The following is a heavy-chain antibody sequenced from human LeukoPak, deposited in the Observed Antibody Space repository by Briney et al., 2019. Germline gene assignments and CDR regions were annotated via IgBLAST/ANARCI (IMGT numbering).Heavy chain of an antibody. Sequence: GGSLRLSCAASGFPFSSYAMSWVRQAPGKGLEWVSTLNSNVGTTYYADSVNGRFTISRDNSKNTLYLQMNSLSAEDTAVYYCARDPTLRYCSGGSCSKTEFDYWGQGTLVTVSS. CDR2: LNSNVGTT. J-gene: IGHJ4*02. V-gene: IGHV3-23*01. CDR3: ARDPTLRYCSGGSCSKTEFDY. CDR1: GFPFSSYA. D-gene: IGHD2-15*01.